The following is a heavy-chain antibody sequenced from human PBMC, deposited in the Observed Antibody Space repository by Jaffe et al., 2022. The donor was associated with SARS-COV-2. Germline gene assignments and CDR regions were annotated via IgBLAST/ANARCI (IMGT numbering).Heavy chain of an antibody. CDR2: IYDSGTT. J-gene: IGHJ4*02. CDR1: GDSVSRGAYS. V-gene: IGHV4-31*11. Sequence: QVQLQESGPGLVKPSETLSLTCGVSGDSVSRGAYSWNWIRHHPGKGLEWIGYIYDSGTTYYNPSLKSRVSMSIDTSKNQFSLNLSSVTAADTALYYCVARQTAWFFDYWGQGTLVTVSS. CDR3: VARQTAWFFDY. D-gene: IGHD6-6*01.